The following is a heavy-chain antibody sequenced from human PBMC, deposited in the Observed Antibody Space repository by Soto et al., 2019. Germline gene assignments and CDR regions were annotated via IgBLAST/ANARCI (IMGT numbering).Heavy chain of an antibody. CDR3: VGGYCSSTSCYPFDY. D-gene: IGHD2-2*01. J-gene: IGHJ4*02. V-gene: IGHV4-39*01. Sequence: QLQLQESGPGLVKPSETLSLTCTVSGGSISSSSYYWGWIRQPPGKGLEWIGSIYYSGSTYYNPSLKSRGTISVDTSKNQFSLKLSSVTAADTAVYYCVGGYCSSTSCYPFDYWGQGTLVTVSS. CDR2: IYYSGST. CDR1: GGSISSSSYY.